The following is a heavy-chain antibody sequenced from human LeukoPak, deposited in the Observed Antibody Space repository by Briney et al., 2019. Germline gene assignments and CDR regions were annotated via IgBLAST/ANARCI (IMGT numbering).Heavy chain of an antibody. Sequence: LWSYSVHRGRRAIVKEKKWVAVISYDGSNKYYADSVKGRFTISRDNSKNTLYLQMNSLRAEDTAVYYCARGSGSSGYYYFDYWGQGTLVTVSS. CDR3: ARGSGSSGYYYFDY. D-gene: IGHD3-22*01. CDR2: ISYDGSNK. CDR1: LWSYS. V-gene: IGHV3-30*04. J-gene: IGHJ4*02.